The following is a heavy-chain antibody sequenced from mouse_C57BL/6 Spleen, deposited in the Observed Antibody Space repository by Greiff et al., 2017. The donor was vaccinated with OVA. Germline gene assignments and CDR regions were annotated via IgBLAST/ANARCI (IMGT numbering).Heavy chain of an antibody. D-gene: IGHD2-1*01. CDR1: GYTFTDYN. CDR2: INPNNGGT. J-gene: IGHJ2*01. Sequence: EVQLQQSGPELVKPGASVKIPCKASGYTFTDYNMDWVKQSHGKSLEWIGDINPNNGGTNYNQKFKGKATLTVDKSSSTAYMELRSLTSADTAVYYCARGDGNYDYFDYWGQGTTLTVSS. V-gene: IGHV1-18*01. CDR3: ARGDGNYDYFDY.